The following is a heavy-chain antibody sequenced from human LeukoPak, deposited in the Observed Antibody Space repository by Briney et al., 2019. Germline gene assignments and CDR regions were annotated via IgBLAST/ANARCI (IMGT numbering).Heavy chain of an antibody. CDR3: ARALYHTFDY. D-gene: IGHD2-2*01. Sequence: GASVKVSCEASGYSFTTYGISWVRQAPGQGLEWMGWISANNNNTDNVQKLQGRVTMTTDTSTSTAYMELRSLRSDDTAVYYCARALYHTFDYWGQGTLVTVSS. CDR2: ISANNNNT. J-gene: IGHJ4*02. CDR1: GYSFTTYG. V-gene: IGHV1-18*01.